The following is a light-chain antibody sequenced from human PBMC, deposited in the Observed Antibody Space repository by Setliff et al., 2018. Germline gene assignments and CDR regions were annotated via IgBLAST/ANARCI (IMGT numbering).Light chain of an antibody. V-gene: IGLV2-18*02. CDR3: SSYTSRSTDI. Sequence: QSALAQPSSVSGSPGQSVTISCTGTSSDVGNYDRVSWYQQAPGTAPKLMIYEVSSRPSGVPDRFSGSKSGNTASLTISGLQADDEADYYCSSYTSRSTDIFGTGTKVTVL. CDR1: SSDVGNYDR. CDR2: EVS. J-gene: IGLJ1*01.